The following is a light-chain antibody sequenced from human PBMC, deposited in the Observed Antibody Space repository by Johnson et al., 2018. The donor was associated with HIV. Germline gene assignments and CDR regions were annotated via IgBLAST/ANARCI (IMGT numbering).Light chain of an antibody. CDR2: NNS. CDR3: GAWDSSLSAYV. CDR1: RSNIGNNY. V-gene: IGLV1-51*01. J-gene: IGLJ1*01. Sequence: TQPPSVSAAPGQKVTISCSGSRSNIGNNYVSWYQQLPGTAPKLLISNNSKRPSGIPDRFSGSKSGTSATLAITGLQTGDEADYYCGAWDSSLSAYVFGTGTQVTV.